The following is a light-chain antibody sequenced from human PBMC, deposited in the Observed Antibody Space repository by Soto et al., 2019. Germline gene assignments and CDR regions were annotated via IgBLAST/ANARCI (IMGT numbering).Light chain of an antibody. Sequence: QSALTQPPSASGSPGQSVTISCTETSSDVGGYKYVSWYQQHPGKAPKLMIFEVHKRPSGVPDRFSGSKSGNTASLTVSGLQAEDEADYYCSSYGGTNNLLFGGGTKLTVL. CDR2: EVH. CDR1: SSDVGGYKY. CDR3: SSYGGTNNLL. J-gene: IGLJ2*01. V-gene: IGLV2-8*01.